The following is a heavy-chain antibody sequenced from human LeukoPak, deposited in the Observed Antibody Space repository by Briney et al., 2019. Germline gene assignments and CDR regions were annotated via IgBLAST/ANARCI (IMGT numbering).Heavy chain of an antibody. CDR3: ARSPVIYCSGGSGECYFDY. CDR1: GFTFSSHG. V-gene: IGHV3-33*01. CDR2: IWNDGSYK. D-gene: IGHD2-15*01. J-gene: IGHJ4*02. Sequence: RSLRLSCEASGFTFSSHGMHWVRQAPGKGLEWVAVIWNDGSYKYYADSVEGRFTVSRDNSKNTLYLQMNSLRAEDTAVYYCARSPVIYCSGGSGECYFDYWGQGTLVTVSS.